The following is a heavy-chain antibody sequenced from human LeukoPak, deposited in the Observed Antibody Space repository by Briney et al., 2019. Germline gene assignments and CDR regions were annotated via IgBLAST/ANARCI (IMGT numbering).Heavy chain of an antibody. CDR3: ARGRHGPGTTVPFDY. V-gene: IGHV1-46*01. CDR2: INPSGGST. J-gene: IGHJ4*02. D-gene: IGHD4-17*01. CDR1: GYTFTSYY. Sequence: ASVKVSCKASGYTFTSYYMHWVRQAPGQGLEWMGIINPSGGSTSYAQKFQGRVTMTRDTSTSTVYMELSSLRSEDTAVYYCARGRHGPGTTVPFDYWGQGTLVTVSS.